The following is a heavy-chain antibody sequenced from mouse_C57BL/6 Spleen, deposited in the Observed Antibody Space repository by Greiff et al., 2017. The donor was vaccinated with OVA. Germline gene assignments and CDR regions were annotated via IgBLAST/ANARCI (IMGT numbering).Heavy chain of an antibody. Sequence: QVHVKQSGAELAKPGASVKLSCKASGYTFTSYWMHWVKQRPGQGLEWIGYINPSSGYTKYNQKFKDKATLTADKSSSTAYMQLSSLTYEDSAVDYCARSHCYGSSWFAYWGQGTLVTVSA. V-gene: IGHV1-7*01. CDR1: GYTFTSYW. CDR3: ARSHCYGSSWFAY. J-gene: IGHJ3*01. D-gene: IGHD1-1*01. CDR2: INPSSGYT.